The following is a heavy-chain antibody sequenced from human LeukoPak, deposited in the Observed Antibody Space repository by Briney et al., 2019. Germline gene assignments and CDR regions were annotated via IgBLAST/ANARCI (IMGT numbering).Heavy chain of an antibody. D-gene: IGHD1-1*01. V-gene: IGHV4-4*07. J-gene: IGHJ4*02. CDR2: IYISGST. CDR1: GGSISSYY. Sequence: PSETLSLTCTVSGGSISSYYWSWIRQPAGKGLEWIGRIYISGSTNYNPSLKSRVTMSVDTSKNQFSLKLSSVTAADTAVYYCARDRGTWNDDGFDYWGQGTLATVSS. CDR3: ARDRGTWNDDGFDY.